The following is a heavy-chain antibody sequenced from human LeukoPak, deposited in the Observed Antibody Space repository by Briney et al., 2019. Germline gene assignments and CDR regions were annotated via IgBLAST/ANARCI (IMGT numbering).Heavy chain of an antibody. CDR3: ARDTHEYGSGSYYDDTFDS. Sequence: SETLSLTCTVSGGSMIDHYWSWVRQPPGKGLEWVGYMHHSGKANSNPSLKSRVTISVDTSKNQVSLKLSSVTAAVTAVYYCARDTHEYGSGSYYDDTFDSWGQGTLVTVSS. D-gene: IGHD3-10*01. V-gene: IGHV4-59*11. CDR1: GGSMIDHY. J-gene: IGHJ3*02. CDR2: MHHSGKA.